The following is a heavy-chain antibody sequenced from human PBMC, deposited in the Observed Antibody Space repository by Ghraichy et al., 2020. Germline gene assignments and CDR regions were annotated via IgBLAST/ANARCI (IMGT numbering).Heavy chain of an antibody. CDR1: GASISSFY. CDR3: ARGESRLSAMPDN. V-gene: IGHV4-59*01. Sequence: SETLSLTCSVSGASISSFYWTWIRQPPGKGLEWIGFIFYSRTPTYNPSLGSRVTMSVDTSKSQFSLKLNSVTAADTAVYYCARGESRLSAMPDNWGQGTLVTVSS. J-gene: IGHJ4*02. D-gene: IGHD2-2*01. CDR2: IFYSRTP.